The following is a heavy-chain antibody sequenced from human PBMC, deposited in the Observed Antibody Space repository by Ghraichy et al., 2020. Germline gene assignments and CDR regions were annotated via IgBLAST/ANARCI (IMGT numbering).Heavy chain of an antibody. CDR3: AKGMKGGSPYYMGV. V-gene: IGHV3-9*01. CDR1: GFLFDDYA. Sequence: GGSLRLSCVASGFLFDDYAMHWVRHAPGKGLEWVSGIIWNSGNLAYADSVKGRFTSSRDNAKNSLYLQMNSLRPEDTALYFCAKGMKGGSPYYMGVWGKGTTVTVSS. J-gene: IGHJ6*03. CDR2: IIWNSGNL. D-gene: IGHD3-10*01.